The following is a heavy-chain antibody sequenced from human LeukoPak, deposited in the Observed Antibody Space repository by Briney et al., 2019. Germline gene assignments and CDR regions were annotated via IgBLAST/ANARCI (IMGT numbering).Heavy chain of an antibody. CDR1: GGSFSGYY. V-gene: IGHV4-34*01. CDR3: ARRDYPYGSGSYYRGGFDY. D-gene: IGHD3-10*01. CDR2: INHSGST. J-gene: IGHJ4*02. Sequence: PSETLSLTCAVYGGSFSGYYWSWIRQPPGKGLEWIGEINHSGSTNYNPSLKSRVTISVDTSKNQFSLKLSSVTAADTAVYYCARRDYPYGSGSYYRGGFDYWGQGTLVTVSS.